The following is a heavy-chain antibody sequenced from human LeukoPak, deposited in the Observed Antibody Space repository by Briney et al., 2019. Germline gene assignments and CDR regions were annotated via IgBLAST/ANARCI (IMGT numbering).Heavy chain of an antibody. V-gene: IGHV3-53*01. D-gene: IGHD2-15*01. CDR3: ARGGGAVVAATFDY. CDR1: GFTVSSDY. CDR2: IYSGGST. Sequence: GGSLRLSCAASGFTVSSDYMSWVRQAPGKGLGWVSVIYSGGSTYYADSVKGRFTISRDNSKNTLYLQMNSLRAEDTAVYYCARGGGAVVAATFDYWGQGTLVTVSS. J-gene: IGHJ4*02.